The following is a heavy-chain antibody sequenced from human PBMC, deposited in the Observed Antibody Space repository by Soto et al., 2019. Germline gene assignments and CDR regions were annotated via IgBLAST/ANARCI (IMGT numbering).Heavy chain of an antibody. J-gene: IGHJ5*02. CDR2: IFYSGGT. Sequence: QLLLQESGPGLVKPLETLSLTCTVSGGSILDSTYYWAWIRQSPGKGLEWIGTIFYSGGTFYTPSLKSRVTMSVDTSNNQFSLKLSSLTAADTAVYYCARQASGYYYGWFDPWGQGTLVTVSS. CDR3: ARQASGYYYGWFDP. D-gene: IGHD3-22*01. CDR1: GGSILDSTYY. V-gene: IGHV4-39*01.